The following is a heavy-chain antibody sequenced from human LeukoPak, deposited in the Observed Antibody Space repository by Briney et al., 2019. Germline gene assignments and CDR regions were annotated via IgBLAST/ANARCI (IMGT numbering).Heavy chain of an antibody. CDR3: ARGRYCSSTSCYTGRSYYYYYMDV. CDR1: GGSFSGYY. D-gene: IGHD2-2*02. V-gene: IGHV4-34*01. CDR2: INHSGST. Sequence: SETLSLTYAVYGGSFSGYYWSWIRQPPGKGLEWIGEINHSGSTNYNPSLKSRVTISVDTSKNQFSLKLSSVTAADTAVYYCARGRYCSSTSCYTGRSYYYYYMDVWGKGTTVTVSS. J-gene: IGHJ6*03.